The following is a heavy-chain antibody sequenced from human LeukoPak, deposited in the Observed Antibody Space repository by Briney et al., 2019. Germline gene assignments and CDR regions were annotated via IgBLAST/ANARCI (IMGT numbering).Heavy chain of an antibody. CDR3: SGRGVGGLLSNWFDP. CDR1: GFTFSSYG. V-gene: IGHV3-33*01. Sequence: GGSLRLSCAASGFTFSSYGMHWVRQAPGKGLEWVAIIWYDGSNKYYADSVKGRFTISRDNSKNTLYLQMNSLRAEDTAVYYCSGRGVGGLLSNWFDPWGQGTLVTVSS. J-gene: IGHJ5*02. D-gene: IGHD3-10*01. CDR2: IWYDGSNK.